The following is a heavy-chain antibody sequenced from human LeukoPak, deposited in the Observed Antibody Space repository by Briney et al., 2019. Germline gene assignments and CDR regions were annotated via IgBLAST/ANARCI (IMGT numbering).Heavy chain of an antibody. CDR2: IRSKAYGGAA. D-gene: IGHD2-2*01. CDR3: TRDRRGYTSCWYDS. CDR1: GFTFGAYA. V-gene: IGHV3-49*03. Sequence: GGSLRLSCNTSGFTFGAYAINWFRQAPGKGLEWVDLIRSKAYGGAAQYAASMKDRFTISRDDSKNIAYLRMNSLKIDDTAMYYCTRDRRGYTSCWYDSWGQGTLVTVSS. J-gene: IGHJ5*01.